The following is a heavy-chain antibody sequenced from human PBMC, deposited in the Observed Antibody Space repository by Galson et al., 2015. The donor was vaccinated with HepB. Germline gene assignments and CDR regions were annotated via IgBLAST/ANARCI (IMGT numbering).Heavy chain of an antibody. CDR1: GFTFSSYG. Sequence: SLRLSCAASGFTFSSYGMHWVRQAPGKGLEWVAVIWYDGSNKYYADSVKGRFTISRDNSKNTLYLQMNSLRAEDTAVYYCARRGVGATEIFDYWGQGTLVTVSS. J-gene: IGHJ4*02. CDR3: ARRGVGATEIFDY. D-gene: IGHD1-26*01. V-gene: IGHV3-33*01. CDR2: IWYDGSNK.